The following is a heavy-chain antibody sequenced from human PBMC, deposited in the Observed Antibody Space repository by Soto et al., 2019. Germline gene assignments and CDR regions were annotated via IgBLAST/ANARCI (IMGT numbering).Heavy chain of an antibody. CDR2: IIPIFGTA. Sequence: QEQLVQSGAEVKKPGSSVKVSCKASGGTFSSYAISWVRQAPGQGLEWMGGIIPIFGTANYAQKFQGRVTITADESPSTAYMELSSLRSEDTDVYSCASFSSSPRGFTYYYYGMDVWGQGTTVTVSS. CDR3: ASFSSSPRGFTYYYYGMDV. D-gene: IGHD6-13*01. J-gene: IGHJ6*02. CDR1: GGTFSSYA. V-gene: IGHV1-69*01.